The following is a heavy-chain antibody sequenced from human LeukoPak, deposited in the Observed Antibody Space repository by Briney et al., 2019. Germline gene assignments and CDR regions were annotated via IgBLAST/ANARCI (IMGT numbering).Heavy chain of an antibody. Sequence: SETLSLTVNVSGDSITSDYWSWIRQSPEKGLEWIGFIFYSGTTSYNPSLQSRVTISMDTSKSQFSLKLSSVTAADTAVYYCARTRPQDHATSYMDVWGKGTTVTVSS. CDR3: ARTRPQDHATSYMDV. CDR2: IFYSGTT. D-gene: IGHD1-26*01. CDR1: GDSITSDY. V-gene: IGHV4-59*08. J-gene: IGHJ6*03.